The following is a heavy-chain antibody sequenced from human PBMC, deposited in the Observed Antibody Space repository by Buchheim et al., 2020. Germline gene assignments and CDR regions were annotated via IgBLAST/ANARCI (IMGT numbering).Heavy chain of an antibody. V-gene: IGHV3-23*01. CDR1: GFTFDEFA. J-gene: IGHJ5*02. D-gene: IGHD3-3*01. CDR2: ISGSGGST. Sequence: EVLLLESGGGLVHPGGSLRLSCVASGFTFDEFAMSWVRQAPGKGLEWVSAISGSGGSTYYADSVKGRFTISRDNSKNTLYLQMNSLRAEDTAVYYCAKDRLITIFGVVRQRFDPWGQGTL. CDR3: AKDRLITIFGVVRQRFDP.